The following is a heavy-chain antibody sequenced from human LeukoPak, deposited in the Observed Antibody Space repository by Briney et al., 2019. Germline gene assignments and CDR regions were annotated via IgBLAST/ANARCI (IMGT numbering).Heavy chain of an antibody. CDR2: IYYSGST. J-gene: IGHJ5*02. D-gene: IGHD6-19*01. Sequence: SETLSLTCTVSNDSVNSGNYHWTWIRQTPGKGLEWIGCIYYSGSTYYNPSLKSRVTISVDTSKNQFSLKLSSVTAADTAVYYCARQGLLYSSGWYLEGNWFDPWGQGTLVTVSS. CDR1: NDSVNSGNYH. CDR3: ARQGLLYSSGWYLEGNWFDP. V-gene: IGHV4-30-2*03.